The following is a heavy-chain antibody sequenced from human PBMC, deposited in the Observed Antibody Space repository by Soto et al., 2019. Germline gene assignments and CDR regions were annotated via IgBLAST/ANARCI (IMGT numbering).Heavy chain of an antibody. Sequence: PGESLKISCAASGFTFSSYWMSWVRQAPGKWLEWVANIKQDGSEKYYVDSVKGRFTISRDNAKNSLYLQMNSLRAEDTAVYYCARSTATKSYYYYGMDVWGQGTTVTVSS. CDR1: GFTFSSYW. D-gene: IGHD6-25*01. J-gene: IGHJ6*02. CDR2: IKQDGSEK. CDR3: ARSTATKSYYYYGMDV. V-gene: IGHV3-7*01.